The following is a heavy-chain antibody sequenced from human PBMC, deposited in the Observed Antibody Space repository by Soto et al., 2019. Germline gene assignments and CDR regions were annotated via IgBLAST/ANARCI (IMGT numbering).Heavy chain of an antibody. D-gene: IGHD5-12*01. CDR3: ARDGEGRDGYNFYFDY. CDR2: INPSGSST. J-gene: IGHJ4*02. CDR1: GYTFTSYY. V-gene: IGHV1-46*01. Sequence: ASVEVSCKASGYTFTSYYMRWVRQARGQGLEWMGIINPSGSSTSYAQKFQGRVTMTRDTSTSTVYMELSSLRSEDTAVYYCARDGEGRDGYNFYFDYWGQGTLVTVSS.